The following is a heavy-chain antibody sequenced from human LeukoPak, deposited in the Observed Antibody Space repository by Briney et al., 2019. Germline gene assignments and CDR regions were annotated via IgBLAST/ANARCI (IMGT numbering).Heavy chain of an antibody. CDR3: ARSSRELGGYAPWELMPPFDY. V-gene: IGHV3-23*01. D-gene: IGHD1-7*01. J-gene: IGHJ4*02. Sequence: SGGSLRLSCTASGFTLSSYEMSWIRQAPGKGLEWVSSIDYSGGSTHYADSVMGRFTISRDNSKNSLYLQMNSLRAEDTAVYYCARSSRELGGYAPWELMPPFDYWGQGTLVTVSS. CDR2: IDYSGGST. CDR1: GFTLSSYE.